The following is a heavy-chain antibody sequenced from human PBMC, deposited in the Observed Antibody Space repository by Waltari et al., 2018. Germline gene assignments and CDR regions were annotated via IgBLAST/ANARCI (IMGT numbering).Heavy chain of an antibody. Sequence: QVQFVQSGAEVKKPGASVKVSCKVSGDMFTRHSMHWVRQAPGQWLEWMGWINTVNGYTKYSQKFMTRVNITRDTSASIAYMELSSLTSEDTALYYCARDNGMGVTIPMPFYYGMDVWGQGTTVTVSS. CDR2: INTVNGYT. J-gene: IGHJ6*01. V-gene: IGHV1-3*04. CDR1: GDMFTRHS. D-gene: IGHD2-2*01. CDR3: ARDNGMGVTIPMPFYYGMDV.